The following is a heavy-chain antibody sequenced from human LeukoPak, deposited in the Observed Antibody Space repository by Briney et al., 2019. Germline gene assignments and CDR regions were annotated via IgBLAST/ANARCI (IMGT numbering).Heavy chain of an antibody. J-gene: IGHJ4*02. CDR2: INPDSGGT. CDR1: GYTFNSYY. D-gene: IGHD1-1*01. V-gene: IGHV1-2*02. CDR3: ARDLEGLERYSDY. Sequence: GASVKVSCKASGYTFNSYYIHWVRQAPGQGLEWMGWINPDSGGTKSAQKFQGRVTMTRDTSISTAYMELSRLRSDDTAVYYCARDLEGLERYSDYWGQGTLVTVSP.